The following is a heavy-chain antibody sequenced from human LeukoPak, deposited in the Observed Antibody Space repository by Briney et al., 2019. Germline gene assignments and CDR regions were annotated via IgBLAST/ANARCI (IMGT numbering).Heavy chain of an antibody. CDR1: GYTFTSYG. J-gene: IGHJ6*02. D-gene: IGHD3-22*01. V-gene: IGHV1-18*01. CDR3: ARGIEGDYDSSGYYLPHPFGMDV. CDR2: ISAYNGNT. Sequence: ASVKVSCKASGYTFTSYGISWVRQAPGQGLEWMGWISAYNGNTNYAQKLQGRVTMTTDTSTSTAYMELRSLRSDDTAVYYCARGIEGDYDSSGYYLPHPFGMDVWGQGTTVTVSS.